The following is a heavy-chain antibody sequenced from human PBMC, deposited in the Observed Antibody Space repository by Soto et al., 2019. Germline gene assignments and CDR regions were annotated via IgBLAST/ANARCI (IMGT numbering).Heavy chain of an antibody. V-gene: IGHV3-64D*06. D-gene: IGHD3-9*01. J-gene: IGHJ4*02. Sequence: GGSLRLSCSASGFTFSSYAMHWVRQAPGKGLEYVSAISSNGGSTYYADSVKGRFTISRDNSKNTLYLQMSSLRAEDTAVYYCVKDRFPYYDILTGYCPLDYWGQGTLVTVSS. CDR3: VKDRFPYYDILTGYCPLDY. CDR1: GFTFSSYA. CDR2: ISSNGGST.